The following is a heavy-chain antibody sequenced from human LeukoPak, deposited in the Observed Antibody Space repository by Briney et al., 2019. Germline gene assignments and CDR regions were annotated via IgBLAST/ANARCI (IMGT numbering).Heavy chain of an antibody. CDR1: GDSVSSGSYY. J-gene: IGHJ4*02. V-gene: IGHV4-61*01. CDR2: IYYSGST. D-gene: IGHD2-15*01. CDR3: AREYRGYCSGGNCKHFDS. Sequence: SETLSLTCTVSGDSVSSGSYYWSWIRQPPGKGLQLIGYIYYSGSTNYNPSLKSRVTISVDRSKNQFSLKLSSVTAADTAVYYCAREYRGYCSGGNCKHFDSWGQGTLVTVSS.